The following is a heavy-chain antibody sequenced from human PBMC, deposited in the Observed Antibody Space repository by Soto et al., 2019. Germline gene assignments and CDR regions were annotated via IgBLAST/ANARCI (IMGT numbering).Heavy chain of an antibody. CDR2: ISAYNGNT. CDR3: ARESKYYYDSSGYYYDAFDI. D-gene: IGHD3-22*01. Sequence: ASVKVSCKASGYTFTSYGISWVRQAPGQGLEWMGWISAYNGNTNYAQKLQGRVTMTTDTSTSTAYMELRSLRSDDTAVYYCARESKYYYDSSGYYYDAFDIWGQGTMVTVSS. CDR1: GYTFTSYG. V-gene: IGHV1-18*01. J-gene: IGHJ3*02.